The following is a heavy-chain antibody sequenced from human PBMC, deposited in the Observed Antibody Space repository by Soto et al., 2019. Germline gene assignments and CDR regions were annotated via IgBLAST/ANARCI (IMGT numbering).Heavy chain of an antibody. Sequence: QITLKESGPTQVKPTQTLTLTCTFSGFSLSSNGVGVGWIRQPPGKALEWLALIYWDDSKHYSPSLKSRLTITKDTSRNQVVLTMTNMDPVDTATYYCAKKGGGDYILGYWGQGTLVTVSS. V-gene: IGHV2-5*02. CDR2: IYWDDSK. CDR1: GFSLSSNGVG. J-gene: IGHJ4*02. D-gene: IGHD4-17*01. CDR3: AKKGGGDYILGY.